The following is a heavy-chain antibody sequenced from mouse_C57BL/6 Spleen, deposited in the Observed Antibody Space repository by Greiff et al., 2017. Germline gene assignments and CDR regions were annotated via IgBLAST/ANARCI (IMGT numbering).Heavy chain of an antibody. CDR2: INPSTGGT. Sequence: EVQLQQSGPELVKPGASVKISCKASGYSFTGSYMTWVKQSPEKSLEWIGEINPSTGGTTSNQTFKAKATLTVDKSSSTAYMQLKSLTSEDSAVYYCAREDGDYEGEYFDYWGQGTTLTVSS. CDR1: GYSFTGSY. D-gene: IGHD2-4*01. J-gene: IGHJ2*01. CDR3: AREDGDYEGEYFDY. V-gene: IGHV1-42*01.